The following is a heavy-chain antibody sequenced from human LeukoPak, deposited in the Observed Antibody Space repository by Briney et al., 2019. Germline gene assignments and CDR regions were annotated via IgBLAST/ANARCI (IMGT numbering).Heavy chain of an antibody. J-gene: IGHJ4*02. CDR3: AREHGSGSSYAFYFDY. CDR2: ISYDGSNK. CDR1: GFTFSSYA. Sequence: GGSLRLSCAAFGFTFSSYAIHWVRQAPGKGLEWVALISYDGSNKYYADSVKGRFTISRDNSRNTLYLQMDSLRPEDTAVYYCAREHGSGSSYAFYFDYWGQGTLVTVSS. V-gene: IGHV3-30*04. D-gene: IGHD3-10*01.